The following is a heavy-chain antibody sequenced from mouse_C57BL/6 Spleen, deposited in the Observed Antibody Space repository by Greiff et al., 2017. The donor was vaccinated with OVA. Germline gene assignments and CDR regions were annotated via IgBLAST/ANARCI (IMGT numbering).Heavy chain of an antibody. V-gene: IGHV1-59*01. Sequence: QVQLQQPGAELVRPGTSVKLSCKASGYTFTSYWMHWVKQRPGQGLEWIGVIDPSDSYTNYNQKFKGKATLTVDTSSSTAYMQLSSLTSEDSAVYYCARPGSSHWYFEVWGTGTTVTVSS. CDR2: IDPSDSYT. CDR3: ARPGSSHWYFEV. D-gene: IGHD1-1*01. J-gene: IGHJ1*03. CDR1: GYTFTSYW.